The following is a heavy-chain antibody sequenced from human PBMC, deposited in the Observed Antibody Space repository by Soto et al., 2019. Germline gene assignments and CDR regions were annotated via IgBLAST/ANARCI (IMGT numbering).Heavy chain of an antibody. CDR3: ANLALWFGQLSSH. D-gene: IGHD3-10*01. Sequence: HPGGSLRLSCAASGFTFSSYAMSWVRQAPGKGLEWVSAISGSGGSTYYADSVKGRFTISRDNSKNTLYLQMNSLRAEDTAVYYCANLALWFGQLSSHWGQGTLVTVSS. CDR2: ISGSGGST. V-gene: IGHV3-23*01. J-gene: IGHJ1*01. CDR1: GFTFSSYA.